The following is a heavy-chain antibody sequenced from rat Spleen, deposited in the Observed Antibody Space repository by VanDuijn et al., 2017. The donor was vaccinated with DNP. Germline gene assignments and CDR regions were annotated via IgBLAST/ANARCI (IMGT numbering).Heavy chain of an antibody. V-gene: IGHV5-22*01. J-gene: IGHJ3*01. CDR1: GFTFSNYD. D-gene: IGHD4-3*01. CDR3: ARTYNSGYGGFAY. CDR2: ISYDGVIT. Sequence: EVQLVESGGGLVQPGRSMKLSCAASGFTFSNYDMAWVRQAPTKGLELVAYISYDGVITYYGDSVKGRFTISRDNAKSTLYLQMNSLRSEDMATYYCARTYNSGYGGFAYWGQGTLVTVSS.